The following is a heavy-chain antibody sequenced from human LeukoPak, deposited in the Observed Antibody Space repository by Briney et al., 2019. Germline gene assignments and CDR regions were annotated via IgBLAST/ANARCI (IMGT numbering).Heavy chain of an antibody. CDR1: GFTFDDYT. Sequence: GGSLRLSCAASGFTFDDYTMHWVRQAPGKGLEWVSYISSSGSTIYYADSVKGRFTISRDNAKNSLYLQMNSLRAEDTAVYYCAELGITRIGGVWGKGTTVTISS. D-gene: IGHD3-10*02. J-gene: IGHJ6*04. CDR2: ISSSGSTI. V-gene: IGHV3-48*03. CDR3: AELGITRIGGV.